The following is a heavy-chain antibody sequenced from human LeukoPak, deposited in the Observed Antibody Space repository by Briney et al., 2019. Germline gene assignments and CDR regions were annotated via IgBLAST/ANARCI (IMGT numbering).Heavy chain of an antibody. D-gene: IGHD5-18*01. J-gene: IGHJ4*02. V-gene: IGHV3-30*18. Sequence: GRSLRLSCAASGFTFSSYGMHWVRQAPGKGLGWVAVISYDGSNKYYADSVKGRFTISRDNSKNTLYLQMNSLRAEDTAVYYCAKRGYSYASFDYWGQGTLVTVSS. CDR1: GFTFSSYG. CDR3: AKRGYSYASFDY. CDR2: ISYDGSNK.